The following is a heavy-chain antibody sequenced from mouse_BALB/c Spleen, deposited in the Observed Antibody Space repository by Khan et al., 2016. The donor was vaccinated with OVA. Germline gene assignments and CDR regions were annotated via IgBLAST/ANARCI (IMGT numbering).Heavy chain of an antibody. D-gene: IGHD2-14*01. J-gene: IGHJ4*01. V-gene: IGHV2-6-4*01. Sequence: MELVESGPGLVAPSQSLSITCTVSGFSLSRYNIHWVRQPPGKGLEWLGMIWGGGGTDYNSTLKSRLSISKDSSKSQVFLKMNSLQTDDTAMYYCARAYYRYDGYYAMDYWGQGTSVTVSS. CDR2: IWGGGGT. CDR1: GFSLSRYN. CDR3: ARAYYRYDGYYAMDY.